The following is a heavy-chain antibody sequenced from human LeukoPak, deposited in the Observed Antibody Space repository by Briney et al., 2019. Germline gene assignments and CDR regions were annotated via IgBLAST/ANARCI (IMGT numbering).Heavy chain of an antibody. CDR3: ARGATVWARMDV. D-gene: IGHD4-17*01. J-gene: IGHJ6*03. Sequence: GGSLRLSCAASGFTFSAYSMNWVRQAPGKGLEWVSYISSSGSTIYYAGSVKGRFTVSRVNAKNSLHLQMNSLRAEDTAVYYCARGATVWARMDVWGKGTTVTVSS. CDR1: GFTFSAYS. CDR2: ISSSGSTI. V-gene: IGHV3-48*04.